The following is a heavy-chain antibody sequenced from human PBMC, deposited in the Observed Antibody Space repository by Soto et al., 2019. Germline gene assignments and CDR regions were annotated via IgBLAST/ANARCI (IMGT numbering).Heavy chain of an antibody. CDR1: GFTFNPYT. D-gene: IGHD3-22*01. Sequence: DVQLVESGGGLVKPGGSLRLSCTASGFTFNPYTLNWVRQAPGKGLEWVSSISSTSSYIYYADSVKGRFAISRDNAEKSLFLQMSDLRAEDTALYYCATEGRSGYRNFDFWGQGTLVTVSS. J-gene: IGHJ4*02. V-gene: IGHV3-21*01. CDR3: ATEGRSGYRNFDF. CDR2: ISSTSSYI.